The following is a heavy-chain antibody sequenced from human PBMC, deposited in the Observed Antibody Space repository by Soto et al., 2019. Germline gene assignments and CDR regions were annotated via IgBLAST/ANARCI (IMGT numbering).Heavy chain of an antibody. CDR2: INPNSGGT. V-gene: IGHV1-2*02. CDR1: GYTFTGYY. D-gene: IGHD6-6*01. J-gene: IGHJ5*02. CDR3: ARGGWWGYSSSTRTKNWFDP. Sequence: QVQLVQSGAEVKKPGASVKVSCKASGYTFTGYYMHWVRQAPGQGLEWMGWINPNSGGTNYAQTFQGRVTMTRDTSSSIAYMELSSLRSDDTAVYYCARGGWWGYSSSTRTKNWFDPWGQGTLVTVSS.